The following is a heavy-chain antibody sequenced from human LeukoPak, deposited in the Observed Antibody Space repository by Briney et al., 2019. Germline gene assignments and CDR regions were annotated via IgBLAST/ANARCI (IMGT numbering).Heavy chain of an antibody. CDR2: ISGSGGST. CDR3: AKKVPAAIKFYYYGMDV. D-gene: IGHD2-2*02. J-gene: IGHJ6*02. V-gene: IGHV3-23*01. CDR1: GFTFSSYA. Sequence: GGSLRLSCAASGFTFSSYAMSWVRQAPGKGLEWVSAISGSGGSTYYADSVKGRFTISRDNSKNTLYLQMNSLRAEDTAVYYCAKKVPAAIKFYYYGMDVWGQGTTVTVSS.